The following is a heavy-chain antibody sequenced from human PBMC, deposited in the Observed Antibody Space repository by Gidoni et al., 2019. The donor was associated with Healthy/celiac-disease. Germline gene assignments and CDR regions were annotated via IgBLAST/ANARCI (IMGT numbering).Heavy chain of an antibody. J-gene: IGHJ4*02. Sequence: EVQLLESGGGVVQPRGCLRLACSAYGFTFRSSAMSWVRQAPGKGLEWVSAISGSGGSTYYAYSVKGRFTTSRDNSKNPLYLQMNSLRAEDTAVYYCAKLDDSSGLGYWGQGTLVTVSS. CDR2: ISGSGGST. CDR3: AKLDDSSGLGY. CDR1: GFTFRSSA. V-gene: IGHV3-23*01. D-gene: IGHD3-22*01.